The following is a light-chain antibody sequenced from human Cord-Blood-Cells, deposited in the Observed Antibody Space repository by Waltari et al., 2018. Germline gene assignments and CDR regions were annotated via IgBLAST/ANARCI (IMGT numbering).Light chain of an antibody. J-gene: IGKJ3*01. Sequence: EIVLTQSPATLSLSPGEXXXLSCRASQSVSSYLAWYQQKPGQAPRLLIYDASNRATGIPARFSGSGSGTDFTLTISSLEPEDFAVYYCQQRSNWPTFGPGTKVDIK. V-gene: IGKV3-11*01. CDR1: QSVSSY. CDR3: QQRSNWPT. CDR2: DAS.